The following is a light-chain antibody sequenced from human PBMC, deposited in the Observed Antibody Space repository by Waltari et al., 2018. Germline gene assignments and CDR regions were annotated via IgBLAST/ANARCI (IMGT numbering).Light chain of an antibody. CDR2: DVS. J-gene: IGLJ3*02. CDR1: INDVGAYNY. CDR3: CSYTGTYTHWV. Sequence: QSALTQPRSVSGSPGQSVTISCTGTINDVGAYNYVPCHQQHPGKAPKLMIYDVSKRPSGVPDRFSASKSGNTASLTISGLQAEDEADYYCCSYTGTYTHWVFGGGTKLTVL. V-gene: IGLV2-11*01.